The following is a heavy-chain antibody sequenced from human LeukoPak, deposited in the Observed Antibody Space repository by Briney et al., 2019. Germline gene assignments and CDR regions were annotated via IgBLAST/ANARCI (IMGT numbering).Heavy chain of an antibody. CDR2: IYYSGST. J-gene: IGHJ2*01. CDR3: ARRKNFTV. V-gene: IGHV4-59*08. Sequence: SETLSLTCTVSGGSISNYYWSWVRQPPGKGLEGIGYIYYSGSTTYNPSLKSRVTLSVDTSKNQFSLKLSSVTAADTALYYCARRKNFTVWGRGTLVTVSS. CDR1: GGSISNYY.